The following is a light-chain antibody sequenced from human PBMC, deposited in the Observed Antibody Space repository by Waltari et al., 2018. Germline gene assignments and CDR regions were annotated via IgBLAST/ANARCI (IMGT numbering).Light chain of an antibody. CDR1: QTIRTTY. CDR2: GTF. Sequence: IVLTQSPGTLSLSPGEGATLSCRTSQTIRTTYLAWYQQKPGQAPTLLIYGTFSRATGIPDRFTGSVSGTDFSLTISSLEPEDFATYYCQQYDISPLTFGGGTKVEIK. J-gene: IGKJ4*01. V-gene: IGKV3-20*01. CDR3: QQYDISPLT.